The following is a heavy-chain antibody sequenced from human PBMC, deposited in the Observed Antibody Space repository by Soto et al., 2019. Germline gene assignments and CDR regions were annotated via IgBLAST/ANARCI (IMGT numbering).Heavy chain of an antibody. CDR2: ISSYGSDT. V-gene: IGHV3-74*01. D-gene: IGHD3-10*02. J-gene: IGHJ6*02. CDR3: AIYYVYAWGYYWYGIDV. Sequence: EVQLVESGGGLVLPGGSLRLSCAASGFTFSRYWMHWVRQAPGKGLVWVSRISSYGSDTHYADSVKGRFTISRDNAKNKRYLQMTILVAYLTAVYYGAIYYVYAWGYYWYGIDVWGQGTMVTVSS. CDR1: GFTFSRYW.